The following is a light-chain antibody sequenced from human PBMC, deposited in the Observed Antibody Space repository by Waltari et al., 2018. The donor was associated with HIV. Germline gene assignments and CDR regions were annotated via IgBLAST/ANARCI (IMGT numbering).Light chain of an antibody. J-gene: IGLJ3*02. V-gene: IGLV3-25*03. Sequence: YELTQPPSVSVSPGQTAKIICSGDELPDHYAHWYQQRPGQAPVLVIYKDKERPSGIPERFSGSSSGTTATLTISGVLEEDEADYYCQSADSSETLGVFVGGTKLTVL. CDR3: QSADSSETLGV. CDR2: KDK. CDR1: ELPDHY.